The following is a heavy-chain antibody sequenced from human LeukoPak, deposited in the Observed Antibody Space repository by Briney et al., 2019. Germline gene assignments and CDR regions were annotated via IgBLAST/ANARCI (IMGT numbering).Heavy chain of an antibody. CDR1: GFTFSNYW. D-gene: IGHD4-23*01. Sequence: GGSLRLSCAASGFTFSNYWMQWVRQAPGKGLVWVANIKQDGSEKYYVDSVKGRFSISRDNAQKSLYLQMNSLRAEDTAVYYCARGGNSFYFDYWGQGTLVTVSS. CDR2: IKQDGSEK. J-gene: IGHJ4*02. CDR3: ARGGNSFYFDY. V-gene: IGHV3-7*03.